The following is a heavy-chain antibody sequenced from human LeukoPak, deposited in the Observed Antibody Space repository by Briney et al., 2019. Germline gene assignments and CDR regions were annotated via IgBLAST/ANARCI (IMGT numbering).Heavy chain of an antibody. CDR2: ISYDGSNK. J-gene: IGHJ6*02. V-gene: IGHV3-30*01. CDR1: GFTFSSYA. CDR3: ARGVKECVSCYSKYGMDV. Sequence: PGGSLRLSCAASGFTFSSYAMHWVRQAPGKGLEWVAVISYDGSNKYYADSVKGRFTISRDNSKNTLYLQMNSLRPEDTAVYYCARGVKECVSCYSKYGMDVWGQGTTVTVSS. D-gene: IGHD2-2*01.